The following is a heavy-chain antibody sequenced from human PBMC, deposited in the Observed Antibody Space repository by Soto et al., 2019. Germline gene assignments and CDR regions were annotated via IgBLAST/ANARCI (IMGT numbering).Heavy chain of an antibody. D-gene: IGHD5-18*01. V-gene: IGHV4-31*03. CDR1: GGSISSGGYY. CDR2: IYYSGST. CDR3: ARSGYSYGPNTLLY. J-gene: IGHJ4*02. Sequence: QVQLQESGPGLVKPSQTLSLTCTVSGGSISSGGYYWSWIRQHPGKGLEWIGYIYYSGSTYYNPSLKSRVTISVDTSKNQCSLKLSSVTAAETAVYYCARSGYSYGPNTLLYWGQGTLVTVSS.